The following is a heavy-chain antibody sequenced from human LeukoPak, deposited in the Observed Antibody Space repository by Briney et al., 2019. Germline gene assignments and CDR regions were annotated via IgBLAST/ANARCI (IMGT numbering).Heavy chain of an antibody. D-gene: IGHD5-18*01. CDR2: IYYSGST. J-gene: IGHJ2*01. CDR1: GGSISSSSYY. CDR3: ARHYDLYSYGSPLWYFDL. V-gene: IGHV4-61*05. Sequence: SETLSLTCTVSGGSISSSSYYWGWIRQPPGKGLEWIWYIYYSGSTNYNPSLKSRVTISVDTSKNQFSLKLSSVTAADTAVYYCARHYDLYSYGSPLWYFDLWGRGTLVTVSS.